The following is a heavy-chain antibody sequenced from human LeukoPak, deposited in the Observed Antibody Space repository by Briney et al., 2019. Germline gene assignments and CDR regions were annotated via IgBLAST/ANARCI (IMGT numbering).Heavy chain of an antibody. CDR2: IRYDGSNK. CDR3: AKDRNWGSALDY. J-gene: IGHJ4*02. V-gene: IGHV3-30*02. CDR1: GFTFSSYA. Sequence: GRSLRLSCAASGFTFSSYAMHWVRQAPGKGLEWVAFIRYDGSNKYYADSVKGRFTISRDNSKNTLYLQMNSLRAEDTAVYYCAKDRNWGSALDYWGQGTLVTVSS. D-gene: IGHD7-27*01.